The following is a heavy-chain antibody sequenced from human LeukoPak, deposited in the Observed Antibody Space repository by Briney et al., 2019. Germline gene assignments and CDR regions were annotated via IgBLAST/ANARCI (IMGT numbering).Heavy chain of an antibody. V-gene: IGHV3-23*01. CDR3: AIYYGSGSYPSSHIDY. CDR1: GFTFSSYA. J-gene: IGHJ4*02. D-gene: IGHD3-10*01. Sequence: GGPLRLSCAASGFTFSSYAMSWVRQAPGKGLEWVSAISGSGGSTYYADSVKGRFTISRDNSKNTLYLQMNSLRAEDTAVYYCAIYYGSGSYPSSHIDYWGQGTLVTVSS. CDR2: ISGSGGST.